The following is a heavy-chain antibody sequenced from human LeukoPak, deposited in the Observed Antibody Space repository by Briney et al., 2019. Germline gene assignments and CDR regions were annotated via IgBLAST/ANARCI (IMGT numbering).Heavy chain of an antibody. D-gene: IGHD3-22*01. CDR3: AREVVLSTSAWFEY. J-gene: IGHJ4*02. CDR1: GFTFSSYL. V-gene: IGHV3-7*01. CDR2: IKEDGTEK. Sequence: GGSLRPSCAVSGFTFSSYLMSWVRQAPGKGLEWVANIKEDGTEKYYQDSVKGRFTISRDNAKNSLYLQMNSLRAEDTAVYYCAREVVLSTSAWFEYWGQGTLVTVSS.